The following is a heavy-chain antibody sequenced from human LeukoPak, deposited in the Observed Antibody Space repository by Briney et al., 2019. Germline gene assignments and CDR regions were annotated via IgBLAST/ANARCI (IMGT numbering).Heavy chain of an antibody. J-gene: IGHJ6*02. D-gene: IGHD1-26*01. Sequence: GWCLTLFSTPSGVTLGGYDMSWVRQAPGKEPERVGFIRSKAYGGTTEYAASVKGRFTISRDDSKSIAYLQMNSLKTEDTAVYYCTEYSGSSPLPLDVWGQGTAVTVSS. CDR3: TEYSGSSPLPLDV. CDR1: GVTLGGYD. V-gene: IGHV3-49*04. CDR2: IRSKAYGGTT.